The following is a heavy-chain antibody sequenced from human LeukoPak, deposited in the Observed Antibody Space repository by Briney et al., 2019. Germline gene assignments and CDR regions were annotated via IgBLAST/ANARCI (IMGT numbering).Heavy chain of an antibody. CDR1: GGSISSGGYY. Sequence: SETLSLTCTASGGSISSGGYYWSWIRQHPGKGLEWIGYIYYSGSTYYNPSLKSRVTISVDTSKNQFSLKLSSVTAADTAVYYCASNEIAYCGGDCIVFDYWGQGTLVTVSS. J-gene: IGHJ4*02. D-gene: IGHD2-21*02. V-gene: IGHV4-31*03. CDR3: ASNEIAYCGGDCIVFDY. CDR2: IYYSGST.